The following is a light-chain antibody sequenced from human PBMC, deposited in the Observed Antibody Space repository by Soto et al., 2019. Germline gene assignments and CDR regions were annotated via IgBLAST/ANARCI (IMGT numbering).Light chain of an antibody. CDR1: SSDVGSYNL. CDR3: CSYAGSSTYV. CDR2: EVN. J-gene: IGLJ1*01. Sequence: QSVLAQPASVSGSHGQSITISCTETSSDVGSYNLVSWHQQHPGKAPKLMIYEVNKRPSGVSSRFSGSKSGNTASLTISGLQAEDEADYYCCSYAGSSTYVFGTGTQLTVL. V-gene: IGLV2-23*02.